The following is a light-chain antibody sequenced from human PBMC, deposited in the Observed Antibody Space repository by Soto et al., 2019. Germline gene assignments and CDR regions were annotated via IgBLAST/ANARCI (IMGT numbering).Light chain of an antibody. J-gene: IGKJ1*01. V-gene: IGKV1-6*01. CDR1: QGIGNA. CDR2: GAS. Sequence: AIQMTQSPSSLSASVVDRVTISCRASQGIGNALGWYQQKPGKPPKVLIYGASNLQSGVPPRFSGSGSGTDFTLAISSLQSEDFAVYYCQEYSKWPSRTFGPGTKVDIK. CDR3: QEYSKWPSRT.